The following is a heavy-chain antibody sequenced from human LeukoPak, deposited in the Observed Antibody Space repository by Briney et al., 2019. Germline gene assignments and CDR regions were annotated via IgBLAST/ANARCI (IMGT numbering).Heavy chain of an antibody. CDR2: ISSSGSTI. J-gene: IGHJ4*02. Sequence: PGGSLRLSCAASGFTFSNYGMHWIRQAPGKGLEWVSYISSSGSTIYYADSVKGRFTISRDNAKNSLYLQMNSLRAEDTAVYYCARDSTRFSMIVVARLWGQGTLVTVSS. V-gene: IGHV3-11*01. CDR3: ARDSTRFSMIVVARL. D-gene: IGHD3-22*01. CDR1: GFTFSNYG.